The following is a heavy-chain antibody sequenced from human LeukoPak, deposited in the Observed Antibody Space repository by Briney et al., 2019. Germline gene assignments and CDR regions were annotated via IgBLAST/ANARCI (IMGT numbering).Heavy chain of an antibody. D-gene: IGHD5-12*01. CDR1: GDTFGSYA. CDR2: TIPILGIA. V-gene: IGHV1-69*04. Sequence: GASVKVSCKAPGDTFGSYAISWVRQAHGQGLEWMGRTIPILGIAKYAQKFQGRLTITADTSTSTAYMQLTNLRSDDTAVYYCARDWGAYGYSWFDPWGQGTLVTVSS. J-gene: IGHJ5*02. CDR3: ARDWGAYGYSWFDP.